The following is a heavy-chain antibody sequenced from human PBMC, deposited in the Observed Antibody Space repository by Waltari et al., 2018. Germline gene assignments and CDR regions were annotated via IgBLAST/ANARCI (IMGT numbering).Heavy chain of an antibody. CDR3: ARSMNYGPDY. V-gene: IGHV3-74*01. J-gene: IGHJ4*02. CDR1: ALTFSTYW. CDR2: SNPDGRTT. Sequence: EGQLVESGGDLVQPGGSLRLSCAASALTFSTYWMHWVRQAPGKGLVWGERSNPDGRTTTYAESVMGRFSISRDNAKNTLYLQMNSLTVEDTAVYFCARSMNYGPDYWGRGTLVTVSS. D-gene: IGHD3-10*01.